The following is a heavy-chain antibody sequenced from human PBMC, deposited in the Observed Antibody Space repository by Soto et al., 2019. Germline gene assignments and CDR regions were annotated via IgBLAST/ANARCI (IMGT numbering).Heavy chain of an antibody. V-gene: IGHV4-34*01. J-gene: IGHJ5*02. CDR1: GGSFSGYY. Sequence: SETLSLTCAVYGGSFSGYYWSWIRQPPGKGLEWIGEINHSGSTNYNPSLKSRVTISVDTSKNQFSLKLSSVTAADTAVYYCARARLEGVVAAAPPAGNWFDPWGQGTLVTVSS. D-gene: IGHD2-15*01. CDR2: INHSGST. CDR3: ARARLEGVVAAAPPAGNWFDP.